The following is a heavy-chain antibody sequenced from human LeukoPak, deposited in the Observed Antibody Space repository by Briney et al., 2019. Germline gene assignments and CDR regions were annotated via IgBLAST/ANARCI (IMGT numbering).Heavy chain of an antibody. D-gene: IGHD3-10*01. CDR3: AKDLSGPLYYFDY. V-gene: IGHV3-23*01. CDR2: ISGSGGTT. J-gene: IGHJ4*02. CDR1: GFTFTSNA. Sequence: GGSLRLSCAASGFTFTSNAMSWVRQAPGKGLEWVSAISGSGGTTHYADSVKGRFTISRDNSKNTLYLQMNRLRAEDTAVYYCAKDLSGPLYYFDYWGQGTLVTVSS.